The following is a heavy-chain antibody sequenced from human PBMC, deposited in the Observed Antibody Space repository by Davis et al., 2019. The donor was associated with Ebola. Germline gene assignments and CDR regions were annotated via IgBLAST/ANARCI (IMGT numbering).Heavy chain of an antibody. Sequence: GESLKISCAASGFTFSTYAIHWVRQAPGKGLEWLAVISYDGGNKYDAVSVKGRFTISRDNSMNTVYLQMNSLTGEDTAVYYCVNPLYYYYNMDVWGKGTTVTVSS. V-gene: IGHV3-30-3*01. CDR2: ISYDGGNK. CDR1: GFTFSTYA. CDR3: VNPLYYYYNMDV. J-gene: IGHJ6*03. D-gene: IGHD3-16*02.